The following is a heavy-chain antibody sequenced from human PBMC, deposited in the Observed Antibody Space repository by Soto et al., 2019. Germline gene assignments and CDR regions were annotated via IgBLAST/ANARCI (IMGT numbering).Heavy chain of an antibody. D-gene: IGHD1-26*01. V-gene: IGHV4-59*08. Sequence: SETLSLTCTVSGGSISSYYWSWIRQPPGKGLEWIGYIYYSGSTNYNPSLKSRVTISVDTSKNQFSLKLSSVTAADTAVYYCARRETSNYYYYMDVWGKGTTVTVSS. J-gene: IGHJ6*03. CDR3: ARRETSNYYYYMDV. CDR2: IYYSGST. CDR1: GGSISSYY.